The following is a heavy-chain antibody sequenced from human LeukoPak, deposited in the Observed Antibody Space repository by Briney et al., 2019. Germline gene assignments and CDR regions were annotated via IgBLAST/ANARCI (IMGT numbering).Heavy chain of an antibody. CDR3: ARESYYDSSGYYPD. Sequence: GGSLRLSCAASGFTFSSYSMNWVRQAPGKGLEWVSSISSSSSYIYYADSVKGRFTISRDNSKNTLYLQMNSLRAEDTAVYYCARESYYDSSGYYPDWGQGTLVTVSS. J-gene: IGHJ4*02. CDR2: ISSSSSYI. V-gene: IGHV3-21*04. CDR1: GFTFSSYS. D-gene: IGHD3-22*01.